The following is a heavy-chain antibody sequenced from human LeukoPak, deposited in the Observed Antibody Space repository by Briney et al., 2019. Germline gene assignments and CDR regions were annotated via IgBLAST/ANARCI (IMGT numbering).Heavy chain of an antibody. CDR1: GGSFSGYY. V-gene: IGHV4-34*01. CDR2: INHSGST. D-gene: IGHD5-18*01. CDR3: ARDFNTYGSGYFDY. J-gene: IGHJ4*02. Sequence: PSETLSLTCAVYGGSFSGYYWSWIRQPPGKGLEWIGEINHSGSTNYNPSLKSRVTISVDTSKNQFSLKLSSVTAADTAVYYCARDFNTYGSGYFDYWGQGTLVTVSS.